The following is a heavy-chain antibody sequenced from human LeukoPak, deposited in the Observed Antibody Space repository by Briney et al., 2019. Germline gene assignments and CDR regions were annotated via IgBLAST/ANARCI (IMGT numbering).Heavy chain of an antibody. Sequence: PGGSLRLSCVASGFTFSTYWMSWVRQAPGKGLEWVANIKQDGSEKYYVDSVKGRFTISRDNAKNSLYLQMNSLRAEDTAVYYCAELGITMIGGVWGKGTTVTISS. CDR3: AELGITMIGGV. CDR2: IKQDGSEK. D-gene: IGHD3-10*02. J-gene: IGHJ6*04. CDR1: GFTFSTYW. V-gene: IGHV3-7*01.